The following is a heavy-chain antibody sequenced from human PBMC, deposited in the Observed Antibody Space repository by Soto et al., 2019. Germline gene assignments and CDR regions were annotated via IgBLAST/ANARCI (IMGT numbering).Heavy chain of an antibody. J-gene: IGHJ4*02. CDR2: TLFTGLS. D-gene: IGHD1-1*01. CDR3: SAQRIAKGQYKGY. V-gene: IGHV4-31*03. CDR1: GASMTSGSYY. Sequence: QVQLRESGPGLVKPSQTLSLICTVSGASMTSGSYYWTWTRQHPVRGLEWIGYTLFTGLSYANPSLPSRVSISTEPSKNTFSLNLTSVPSADAAMYCCSAQRIAKGQYKGYWGQGTLVTVSS.